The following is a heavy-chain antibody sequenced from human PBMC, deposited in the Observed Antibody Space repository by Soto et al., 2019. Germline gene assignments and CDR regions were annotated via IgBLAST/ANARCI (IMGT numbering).Heavy chain of an antibody. CDR2: IKYDGNAK. Sequence: PGASLRLSCGVSGVILSSKFIIWVRQAPGKGLEWVDSIKYDGNAKFYVDSVKGRFTVSRDSAKNSLYLQMNSLRGDDTALYYCASLLGDVTTFDYWGQGS. J-gene: IGHJ4*02. CDR3: ASLLGDVTTFDY. CDR1: GVILSSKF. V-gene: IGHV3-7*01. D-gene: IGHD1-1*01.